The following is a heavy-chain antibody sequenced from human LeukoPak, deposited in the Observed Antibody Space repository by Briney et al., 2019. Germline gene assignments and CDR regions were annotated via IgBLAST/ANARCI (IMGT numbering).Heavy chain of an antibody. CDR2: INPNSGGT. Sequence: GASVKVSCKASGYTFTGYYMRWVRQAPGQGLEWMGWINPNSGGTNYAQKFQGRVTMTRDTSISTAYMELSRLRSDDTAVYYCARDTVKGSGSSILGYWGQGTLVTVSS. J-gene: IGHJ4*02. V-gene: IGHV1-2*02. CDR3: ARDTVKGSGSSILGY. CDR1: GYTFTGYY. D-gene: IGHD3-10*01.